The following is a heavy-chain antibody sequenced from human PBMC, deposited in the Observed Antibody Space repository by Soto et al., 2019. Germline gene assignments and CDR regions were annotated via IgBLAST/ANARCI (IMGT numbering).Heavy chain of an antibody. CDR1: AFTFSNAW. CDR3: TKEGRD. CDR2: IRSKTDVGTA. J-gene: IGHJ4*02. Sequence: EVQLVESGGGLVKPGQSLTLSCAASAFTFSNAWMSWVRQAPGKGLEWVGRIRSKTDVGTADYTALVKGRFVISRDDSKTTLSLRMTSLKTEDTAVYYCTKEGRDWGQGTMVTVSS. V-gene: IGHV3-15*01.